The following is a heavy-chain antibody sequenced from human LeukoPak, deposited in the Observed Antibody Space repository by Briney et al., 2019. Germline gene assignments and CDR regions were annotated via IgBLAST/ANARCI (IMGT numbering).Heavy chain of an antibody. V-gene: IGHV1-18*01. CDR2: ISAYNGNT. CDR1: GYTFTSYG. J-gene: IGHJ4*02. CDR3: ARLKTVTTLLGFDY. Sequence: ASVKVSCKASGYTFTSYGISWLRQAPGQGLEWMGWISAYNGNTNYAQKLQGRVTMTTDTSTSTAYMELRSLRSDDTAVYYCARLKTVTTLLGFDYWGQGTLVTVSS. D-gene: IGHD4-17*01.